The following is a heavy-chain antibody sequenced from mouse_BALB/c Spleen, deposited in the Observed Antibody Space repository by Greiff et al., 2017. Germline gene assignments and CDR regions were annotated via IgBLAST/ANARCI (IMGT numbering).Heavy chain of an antibody. J-gene: IGHJ4*01. Sequence: QVQLQQPGAELVKPGASVKLSCKASGYTFTSYWMHWVKQRPGQGLEWIGEIDPSDSYTNYNQKFKGKATLTVDKSSSTAYMQLSSLTSEDSAVYYCARFDGYPGMDYWGQGTSVTVSS. CDR3: ARFDGYPGMDY. V-gene: IGHV1-69*02. CDR2: IDPSDSYT. D-gene: IGHD2-3*01. CDR1: GYTFTSYW.